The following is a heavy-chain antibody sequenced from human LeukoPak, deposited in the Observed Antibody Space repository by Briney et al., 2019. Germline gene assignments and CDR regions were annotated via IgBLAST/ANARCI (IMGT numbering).Heavy chain of an antibody. D-gene: IGHD6-13*01. CDR3: ARDCLSSSWYSGPQTRWFDP. J-gene: IGHJ5*02. CDR1: GFTFSNYG. V-gene: IGHV3-23*01. Sequence: PGGSLRLSCAATGFTFSNYGMSWVRQAPGKGLEWVSSIGGSGFSSHYADSVKGRFTISRDNSKNTLYLQMNSLRAEDTAVYYCARDCLSSSWYSGPQTRWFDPWGQGTLVTVSS. CDR2: IGGSGFSS.